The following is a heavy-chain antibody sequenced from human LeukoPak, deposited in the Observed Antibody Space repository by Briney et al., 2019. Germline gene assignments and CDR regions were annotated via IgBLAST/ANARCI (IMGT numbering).Heavy chain of an antibody. CDR3: ARDGDFWSGHSYYYYMDV. V-gene: IGHV1-46*01. Sequence: ASVKVSCKASGYTFTSYYMHWVPQAPGQGLEWMGIINPSGGSTSYAQKFQGRVTMTRDMSTSTVYMELSSLRSEDTAVYYCARDGDFWSGHSYYYYMDVWGKGTTVTVSS. D-gene: IGHD3-3*01. CDR1: GYTFTSYY. J-gene: IGHJ6*03. CDR2: INPSGGST.